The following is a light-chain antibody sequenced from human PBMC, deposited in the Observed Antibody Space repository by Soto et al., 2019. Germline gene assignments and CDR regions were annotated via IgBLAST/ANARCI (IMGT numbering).Light chain of an antibody. CDR1: QSISSW. V-gene: IGKV3-20*01. CDR3: QHYGDSPRR. J-gene: IGKJ1*01. CDR2: GAS. Sequence: TQSPSTLSASVGDRVTITCRASQSISSWLAWYQQKPGQAPRLLIYGASSRATGVPDRFTGSGSGTDFTLTISRLEPEDFVMYYCQHYGDSPRRFGQGTKVEI.